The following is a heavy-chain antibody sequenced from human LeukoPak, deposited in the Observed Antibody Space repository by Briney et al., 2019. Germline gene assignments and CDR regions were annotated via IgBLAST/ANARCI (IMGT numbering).Heavy chain of an antibody. CDR2: IYHSGST. V-gene: IGHV4-30-2*01. CDR1: GGSISSGGYY. J-gene: IGHJ4*02. CDR3: ASGLSPYYFDY. Sequence: SQTLSLTCTVSGGSISSGGYYWSWIRQPPGKGLEWIGYIYHSGSTYYNPSLKSRVTISVDRSKNQFSLKLSSVTAADTAVYYCASGLSPYYFDYWGQGTLVTVSS. D-gene: IGHD2/OR15-2a*01.